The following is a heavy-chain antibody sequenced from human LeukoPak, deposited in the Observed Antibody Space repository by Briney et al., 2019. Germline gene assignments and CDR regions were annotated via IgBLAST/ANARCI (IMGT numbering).Heavy chain of an antibody. V-gene: IGHV4-38-2*01. CDR3: AAQRGALIPANAFDI. CDR2: IYHSGST. Sequence: SETLSLTCAVSGYSISSGYYWGWIRPPPGKGLEWIGSIYHSGSTYYNPSLKSRVTISVDTSKNQFSLKLSSVTAADAAVYYCAAQRGALIPANAFDIWGQGTMVTVSS. J-gene: IGHJ3*02. D-gene: IGHD2-15*01. CDR1: GYSISSGYY.